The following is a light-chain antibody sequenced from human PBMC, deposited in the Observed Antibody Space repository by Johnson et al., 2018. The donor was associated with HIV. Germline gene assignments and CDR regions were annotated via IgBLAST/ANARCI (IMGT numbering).Light chain of an antibody. J-gene: IGLJ1*01. V-gene: IGLV1-51*01. CDR2: DNH. CDR3: GTWDSSLSAEV. Sequence: QAVLTQPPSVSAAPGQKVTISCSGSSSNIGKNYVSWYQQLPGTATKLLIFDNHKRPSGIPDRFSGSKSGPSATLGITGLQTGDEADYYCGTWDSSLSAEVFGTGTKVTVL. CDR1: SSNIGKNY.